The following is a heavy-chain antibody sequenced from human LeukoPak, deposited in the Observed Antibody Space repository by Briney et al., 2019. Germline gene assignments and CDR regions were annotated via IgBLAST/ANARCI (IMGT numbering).Heavy chain of an antibody. CDR1: GYTFTGYY. CDR2: INPNSGGT. Sequence: ASVKVSCKACGYTFTGYYMHLVRQAPGQGLEWMGWINPNSGGTNYAQKFQGRVTMTRDTSISTAYMELSRLRSDDTAVYYCARGGGRRFGELLHDYWGQGTLVTVSS. V-gene: IGHV1-2*02. CDR3: ARGGGRRFGELLHDY. D-gene: IGHD3-10*01. J-gene: IGHJ4*02.